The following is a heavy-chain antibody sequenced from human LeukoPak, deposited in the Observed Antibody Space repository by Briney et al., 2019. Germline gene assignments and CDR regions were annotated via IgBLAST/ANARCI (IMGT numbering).Heavy chain of an antibody. V-gene: IGHV4-31*02. CDR1: GGSISSGGYY. J-gene: IGHJ5*02. Sequence: SETLSLTCTVSGGSISSGGYYWTWIRQHPGKGLEWIGYIYFSGSTYYNPSLMSRLTISVDTSKNQFSLKLSSVTAADTAVYCCARGDLQTINYFDPWGQGTLVTVSS. CDR2: IYFSGST. CDR3: ARGDLQTINYFDP. D-gene: IGHD1-7*01.